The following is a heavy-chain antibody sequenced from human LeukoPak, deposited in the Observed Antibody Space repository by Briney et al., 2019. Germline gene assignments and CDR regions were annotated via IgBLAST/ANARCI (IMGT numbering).Heavy chain of an antibody. D-gene: IGHD4-17*01. CDR1: GGTFSSYA. CDR2: IIPILGIA. Sequence: GASVKVSCKASGGTFSSYAISWVRQAPGQGLEWMGRIIPILGIANYAQKFRGRVTITADKSTSTAYMELSSLRSEDTAVYYCARDFDYGGNSVDYWGQGTLVTVSS. CDR3: ARDFDYGGNSVDY. V-gene: IGHV1-69*04. J-gene: IGHJ4*02.